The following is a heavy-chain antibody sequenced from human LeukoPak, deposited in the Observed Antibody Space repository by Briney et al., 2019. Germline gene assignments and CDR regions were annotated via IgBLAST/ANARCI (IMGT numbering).Heavy chain of an antibody. CDR1: GFNVSSNY. CDR2: IYSGGST. D-gene: IGHD3-22*01. V-gene: IGHV3-66*01. Sequence: PGGSLRLSCAASGFNVSSNYMSWVRQAPGKGLEWVSVIYSGGSTYYADSVKGRFTISRDNSKNMLYLQMNSLRADDTAVYYCARDTYYYNSAAFYHYYYGMDVWGQGTTVTVSS. J-gene: IGHJ6*02. CDR3: ARDTYYYNSAAFYHYYYGMDV.